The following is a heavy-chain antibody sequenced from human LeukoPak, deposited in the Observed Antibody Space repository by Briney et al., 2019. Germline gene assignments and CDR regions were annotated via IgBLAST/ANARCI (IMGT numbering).Heavy chain of an antibody. D-gene: IGHD5-18*01. CDR2: INPNSGDT. J-gene: IGHJ4*02. CDR1: GYTFTDYY. V-gene: IGHV1-2*02. CDR3: ARGYSYGYVPDY. Sequence: ASVKVSCKASGYTFTDYYMHWVRQAPGQGLEWMGWINPNSGDTNYAQKFQGRVTMTRDTSISTAYMELSRLRSDDTAVYYCARGYSYGYVPDYRGQGTLVTVSS.